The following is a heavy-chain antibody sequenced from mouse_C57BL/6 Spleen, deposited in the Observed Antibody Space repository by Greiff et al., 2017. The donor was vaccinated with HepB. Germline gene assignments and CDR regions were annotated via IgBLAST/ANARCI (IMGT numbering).Heavy chain of an antibody. D-gene: IGHD1-1*01. Sequence: QVQLQQPGAELVMPGASVKLSCKASGYTFTSYWMHWVKQRPGQGLEWIGEIDPSDSYTNYNQTFKGKSTLTVDKSSSTAYMQLSSLTSEDSAVYYCARPIYGSSLDYWGQGTTLTVSS. V-gene: IGHV1-69*01. CDR3: ARPIYGSSLDY. J-gene: IGHJ2*01. CDR2: IDPSDSYT. CDR1: GYTFTSYW.